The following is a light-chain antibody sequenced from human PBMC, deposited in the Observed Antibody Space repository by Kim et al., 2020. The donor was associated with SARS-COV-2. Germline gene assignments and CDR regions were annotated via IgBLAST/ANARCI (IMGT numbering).Light chain of an antibody. CDR2: GVS. Sequence: SPGERATVSCRASRSVASNDLAWYQQKPGQAPRLLIFGVSSRATGIPDRFSGSGSGTEYSLTINRLEPEDFAVYYCQQYSSLPLTFGGGTKVDIK. J-gene: IGKJ4*01. CDR1: RSVASND. V-gene: IGKV3-20*01. CDR3: QQYSSLPLT.